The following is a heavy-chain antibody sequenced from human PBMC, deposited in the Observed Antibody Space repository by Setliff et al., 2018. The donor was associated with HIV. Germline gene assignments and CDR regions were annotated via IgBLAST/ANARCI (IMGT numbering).Heavy chain of an antibody. Sequence: PSETLSLTCTVSGGSISSYYWSWIRQPPGKGLEWIGEINHSGSTNYNPSLKSRVTISVDTSKNQFSLKLTSVTAADTAVYYCARDRHSSGLGSYGPWGPGTLVTVSS. V-gene: IGHV4-34*01. CDR2: INHSGST. J-gene: IGHJ5*02. D-gene: IGHD3-10*01. CDR3: ARDRHSSGLGSYGP. CDR1: GGSISSYY.